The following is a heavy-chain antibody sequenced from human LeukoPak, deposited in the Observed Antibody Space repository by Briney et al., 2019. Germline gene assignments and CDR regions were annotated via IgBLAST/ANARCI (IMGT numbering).Heavy chain of an antibody. J-gene: IGHJ4*02. D-gene: IGHD2-15*01. CDR3: ARDIGYCSGVSCYGIDY. CDR1: GFTFDDYA. V-gene: IGHV3-21*01. Sequence: GXXLRLSCAASGFTFDDYAMQWVRQARGKGLEGVSSISSSSSYIYYADSVKGRFTIYRENAKNSVYLQMNRLRAEDTAVYYCARDIGYCSGVSCYGIDYWGQGTLVTVSS. CDR2: ISSSSSYI.